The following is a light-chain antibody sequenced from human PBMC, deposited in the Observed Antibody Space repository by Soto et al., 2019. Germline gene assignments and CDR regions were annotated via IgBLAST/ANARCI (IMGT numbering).Light chain of an antibody. CDR3: HQRGDWPLT. V-gene: IGKV3-11*01. CDR1: QSVSSY. Sequence: EIVLTQSPATLSFSPGERATLSCRASQSVSSYLAWYQQKPGQAPRLLIFDASNRATGIPARFSGSGSGTDFTLTISSLEPEDFAVYYCHQRGDWPLTFGGGTKVEIK. CDR2: DAS. J-gene: IGKJ4*01.